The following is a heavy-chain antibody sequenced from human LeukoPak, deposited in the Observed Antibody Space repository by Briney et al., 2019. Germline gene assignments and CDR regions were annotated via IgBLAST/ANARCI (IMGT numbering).Heavy chain of an antibody. CDR2: IYYSGTT. Sequence: GSLRLSCAASRFNFNNYAMNWVRQAPGKGLEWIGYIYYSGTTNYNPSLKSRVTISVDTSKNQFSLKLSSVTAADTAVYYCARGVYIAAAQYAYWGQGTLVTASS. V-gene: IGHV4-59*01. D-gene: IGHD6-13*01. J-gene: IGHJ4*02. CDR1: RFNFNNYA. CDR3: ARGVYIAAAQYAY.